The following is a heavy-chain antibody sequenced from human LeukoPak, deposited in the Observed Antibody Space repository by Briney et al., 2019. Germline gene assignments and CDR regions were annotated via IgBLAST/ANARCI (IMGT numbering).Heavy chain of an antibody. Sequence: SVKVSCKASGGTFSSYAISWVRQAPGLGLEWMGGIIPIFGTANYAQKFQGRVTITTDESTSTAYMELSSLRSEDTAVYYCASHETTYYYDSSGYGQAFDIWGQGTMVTVSS. D-gene: IGHD3-22*01. J-gene: IGHJ3*02. CDR1: GGTFSSYA. V-gene: IGHV1-69*05. CDR3: ASHETTYYYDSSGYGQAFDI. CDR2: IIPIFGTA.